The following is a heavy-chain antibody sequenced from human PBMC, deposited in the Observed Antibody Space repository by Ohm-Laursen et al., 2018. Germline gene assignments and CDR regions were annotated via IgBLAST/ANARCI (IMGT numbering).Heavy chain of an antibody. V-gene: IGHV3-7*01. CDR1: GFTFDSFG. CDR3: ARDLYRVEYGMDV. CDR2: IKNDGSET. J-gene: IGHJ6*02. D-gene: IGHD3-16*01. Sequence: SLRLSCAASGFTFDSFGMSWVRQAPGKGLQWVAWIKNDGSETKYLDSVKGRFRISRDDTYNSVFLQMNNLRAEDTALYYCARDLYRVEYGMDVWGQGTTVTVSS.